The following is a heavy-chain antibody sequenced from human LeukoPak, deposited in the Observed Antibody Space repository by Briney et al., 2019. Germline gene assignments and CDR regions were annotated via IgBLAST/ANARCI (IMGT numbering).Heavy chain of an antibody. CDR1: GGSFSGYY. CDR2: INHSGST. D-gene: IGHD2-15*01. Sequence: SETLSLTCAVYGGSFSGYYWSWIRQPPGKGLEWIGEINHSGSTNYNPSLKSRVTISVDTSKNQFSLKLSSVTAADTAVYYCARHFGGSQPYYYYYYMDVWGKGTTVTISS. J-gene: IGHJ6*03. V-gene: IGHV4-34*01. CDR3: ARHFGGSQPYYYYYYMDV.